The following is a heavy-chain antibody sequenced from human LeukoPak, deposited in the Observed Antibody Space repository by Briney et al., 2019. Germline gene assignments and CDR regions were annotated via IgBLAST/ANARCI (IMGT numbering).Heavy chain of an antibody. CDR3: ASNPPNTGDFYY. CDR1: GYTFTNLD. D-gene: IGHD1-1*01. Sequence: GASVKVSCKTSGYTFTNLDINWLRQAPGQGLEWMGWMSPNSGDTGYAQKFQGRVSMTRDTSISTAYMELSSLRPEDTAVYYCASNPPNTGDFYYWGLGSLGTVSS. CDR2: MSPNSGDT. J-gene: IGHJ4*02. V-gene: IGHV1-8*01.